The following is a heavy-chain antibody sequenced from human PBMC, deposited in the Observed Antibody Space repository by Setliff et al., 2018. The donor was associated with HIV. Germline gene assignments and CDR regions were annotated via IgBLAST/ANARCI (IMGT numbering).Heavy chain of an antibody. V-gene: IGHV3-7*03. Sequence: PGGSLRLSCAASGFSFGDYWMTWVRQAPGKGLGWVATINEDGTKKYYGASVKGRCTISRDNAKKSLYLQMNSLRAEDTAVYYCARDNGWVASTRGYFDYWGQGTLVTVSS. CDR1: GFSFGDYW. CDR3: ARDNGWVASTRGYFDY. J-gene: IGHJ4*02. CDR2: INEDGTKK. D-gene: IGHD2-15*01.